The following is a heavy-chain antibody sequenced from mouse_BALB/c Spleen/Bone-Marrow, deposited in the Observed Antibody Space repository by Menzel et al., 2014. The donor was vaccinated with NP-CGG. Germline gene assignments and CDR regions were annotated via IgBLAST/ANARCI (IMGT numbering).Heavy chain of an antibody. CDR3: VNGYDGYAMDY. V-gene: IGHV2-3*01. J-gene: IGHJ4*01. CDR2: IWGDGST. D-gene: IGHD2-2*01. CDR1: GFSITSYG. Sequence: VQVVESGPGLVAPSQSLSVTCTVSGFSITSYGVSWVRQPPGKGLEWLGVIWGDGSTNYHSALKSRLTINKDNSKSQVFLKLNSLQTDDTATYYCVNGYDGYAMDYWGQGTSVTVSS.